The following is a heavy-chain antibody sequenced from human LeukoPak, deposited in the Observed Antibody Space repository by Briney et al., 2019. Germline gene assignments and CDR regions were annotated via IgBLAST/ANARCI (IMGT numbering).Heavy chain of an antibody. J-gene: IGHJ4*02. D-gene: IGHD3-10*01. CDR1: GFTFSSYG. CDR2: ISYDGSNK. Sequence: AGGSLRLSCAASGFTFSSYGMHWVRQAPGKGLEWVAVISYDGSNKYYADSVKGRFTISRDNSKNTLYLQMNSLRAEDTAVYYCTKDNSQFGESLDYWGQGTLVTVSS. V-gene: IGHV3-30*18. CDR3: TKDNSQFGESLDY.